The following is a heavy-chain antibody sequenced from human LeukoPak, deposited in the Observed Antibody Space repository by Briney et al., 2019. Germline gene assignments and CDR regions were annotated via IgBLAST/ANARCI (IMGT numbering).Heavy chain of an antibody. J-gene: IGHJ4*02. CDR2: IYYSGST. V-gene: IGHV4-59*08. Sequence: PSETLSLTCTVSGGSISSYYWSWIRQPPGKGLEWIAYIYYSGSTDYNPSLKSRTTISVETSKNQFSLKLTSVTAADTAEYYCARHSIYYHNSGYSDHFDYWGQGTLVTVSS. CDR3: ARHSIYYHNSGYSDHFDY. D-gene: IGHD3-22*01. CDR1: GGSISSYY.